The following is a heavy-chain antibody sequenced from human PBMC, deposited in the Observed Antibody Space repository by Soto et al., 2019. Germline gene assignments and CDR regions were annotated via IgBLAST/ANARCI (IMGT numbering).Heavy chain of an antibody. J-gene: IGHJ3*02. CDR3: ARAVSPVSSGDYLEAFDI. V-gene: IGHV3-7*05. CDR1: GFTFGNYW. Sequence: EVQLVESGGGLVQPGGSLRLSCAASGFTFGNYWMTWVRQAPGKGLEWVANIKGDGSAKSYLDSVRGRFTVSRDNAENSLFLQMNILRAEGTALYECARAVSPVSSGDYLEAFDIWGQGTMVTVS. CDR2: IKGDGSAK. D-gene: IGHD4-17*01.